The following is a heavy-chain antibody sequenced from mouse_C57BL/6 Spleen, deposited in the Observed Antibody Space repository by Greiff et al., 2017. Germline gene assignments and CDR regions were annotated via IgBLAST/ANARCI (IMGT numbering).Heavy chain of an antibody. V-gene: IGHV1-59*01. CDR2: IDPSDSYT. J-gene: IGHJ1*03. CDR3: TRPFYYGSSHWYFDV. CDR1: GYTFTSYW. D-gene: IGHD1-1*01. Sequence: VQLQQPGAELVRPGPSVKLSCKASGYTFTSYWMHWVKQRPGQGLEWIGVIDPSDSYTTYNQKFKGKATLTVDTSSSTAYRQISSLTYEDSAVYYCTRPFYYGSSHWYFDVWGTGTTVTVSS.